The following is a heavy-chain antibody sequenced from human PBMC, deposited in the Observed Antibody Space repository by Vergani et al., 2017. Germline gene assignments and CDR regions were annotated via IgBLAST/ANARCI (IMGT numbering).Heavy chain of an antibody. J-gene: IGHJ1*01. CDR3: ARGYCSGGSCLEYFQH. D-gene: IGHD2-15*01. CDR2: IYSGGSST. Sequence: EVQLLESGGGLVQPGGSLRLSCAASGFTFSSYAMSWVRQAPGKGLEWVSVIYSGGSSTYYADSVKGRFTISRDNSKNTLYLQMNSLRAEDTALYYCARGYCSGGSCLEYFQHWGQGTLVTVSS. V-gene: IGHV3-23*03. CDR1: GFTFSSYA.